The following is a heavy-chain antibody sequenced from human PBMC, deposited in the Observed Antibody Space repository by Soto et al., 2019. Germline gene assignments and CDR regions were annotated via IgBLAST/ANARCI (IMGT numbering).Heavy chain of an antibody. Sequence: QVQLVQSGAEVKKPGSSLKVSCKASGGTFSSYAISWVRQAPGQGLEWMGGIIPIFGTANYAQKFQGRVTITEAESTSTAYMERSSLRSEDTSVYYCASLEDTAMGRLWGQGTTVTVSS. V-gene: IGHV1-69*12. J-gene: IGHJ6*02. D-gene: IGHD5-18*01. CDR2: IIPIFGTA. CDR1: GGTFSSYA. CDR3: ASLEDTAMGRL.